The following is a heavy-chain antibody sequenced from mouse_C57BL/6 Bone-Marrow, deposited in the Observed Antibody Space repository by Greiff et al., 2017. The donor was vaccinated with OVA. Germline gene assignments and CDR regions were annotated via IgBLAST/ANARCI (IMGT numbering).Heavy chain of an antibody. CDR3: SRGESSGYVGWFAY. D-gene: IGHD3-2*02. Sequence: QVQLQQPGAELVKPGASVKVSCKASGYTFTSYWITWVKQRPGQGLEWIGDIYPSSGSTNYNEKFKSKATLTVDTSSSTAYMQLSSLTSEDSAVYYWSRGESSGYVGWFAYWGQGTLVTVSA. V-gene: IGHV1-55*01. J-gene: IGHJ3*01. CDR2: IYPSSGST. CDR1: GYTFTSYW.